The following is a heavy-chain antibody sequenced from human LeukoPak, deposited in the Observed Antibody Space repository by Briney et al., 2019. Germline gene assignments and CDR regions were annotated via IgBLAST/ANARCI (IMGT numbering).Heavy chain of an antibody. V-gene: IGHV4-61*02. J-gene: IGHJ6*03. CDR1: GGSSSSGSDY. Sequence: PSQTLSLTCTVSGGSSSSGSDYWNWIRQPAGKGLEGMGRIYTSGSTNYNPSLKSRVTISVDTSKNQFSLKLSSATAADTAVYHCASGPTTGYYYYMDVWGKGTTVTVSS. D-gene: IGHD7-27*01. CDR3: ASGPTTGYYYYMDV. CDR2: IYTSGST.